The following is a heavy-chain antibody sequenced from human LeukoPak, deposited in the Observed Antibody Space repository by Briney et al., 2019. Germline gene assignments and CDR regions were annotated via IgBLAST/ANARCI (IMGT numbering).Heavy chain of an antibody. CDR3: AKGRDYGDY. Sequence: PGGSLRLSCEVSGFTFSSYWMTWVRQAPGKGLQWVANINQDGREKYYMDSMKGRLTISRDNTENSVFLQMTRLRPEDTAMYFCAKGRDYGDYWGQGTLVAVSS. CDR2: INQDGREK. CDR1: GFTFSSYW. J-gene: IGHJ4*02. V-gene: IGHV3-7*01.